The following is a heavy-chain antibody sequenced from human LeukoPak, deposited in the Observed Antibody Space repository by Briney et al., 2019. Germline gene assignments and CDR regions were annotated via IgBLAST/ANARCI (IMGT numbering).Heavy chain of an antibody. V-gene: IGHV4-59*01. CDR3: AREVHEHLYYYLDF. D-gene: IGHD3-10*01. J-gene: IGHJ4*02. CDR2: IYYSGST. CDR1: GGSIRSDY. Sequence: SETLSLTCTVSGGSIRSDYWSWIRQPPGKGLEWIGYIYYSGSTNYNPSLKTRVTISLDTSKNQFSLKLRSVTAADTAVYYCAREVHEHLYYYLDFWGQGTLVTVSS.